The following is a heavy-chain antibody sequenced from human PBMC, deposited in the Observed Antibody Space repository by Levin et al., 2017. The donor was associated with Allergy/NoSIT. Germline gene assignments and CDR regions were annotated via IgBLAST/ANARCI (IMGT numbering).Heavy chain of an antibody. Sequence: SVKVSCKVSGGPFTSYATSWVRQAPGQGLEWMGGVVPFSGTPNYAQRFQGRLTITADESTSTAYMELSRLRSEDTAVYYCARGEGLQGDYMDVWGKGTTVTVSS. CDR3: ARGEGLQGDYMDV. CDR1: GGPFTSYA. D-gene: IGHD4-11*01. J-gene: IGHJ6*03. V-gene: IGHV1-69*13. CDR2: VVPFSGTP.